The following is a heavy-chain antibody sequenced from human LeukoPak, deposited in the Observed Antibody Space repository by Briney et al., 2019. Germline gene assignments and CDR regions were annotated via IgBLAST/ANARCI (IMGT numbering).Heavy chain of an antibody. J-gene: IGHJ4*02. CDR1: GGTFSNYA. D-gene: IGHD2-15*01. CDR3: ASSVVVAAVSGY. CDR2: INPSGGST. V-gene: IGHV1-46*01. Sequence: ASVKVSCKASGGTFSNYAISWVRQAPGQGLEWMGIINPSGGSTSYAQKFQGRVTMTRDMSTSTVYMELSSLRSEDTAVYYCASSVVVAAVSGYWGQGTLVTVSS.